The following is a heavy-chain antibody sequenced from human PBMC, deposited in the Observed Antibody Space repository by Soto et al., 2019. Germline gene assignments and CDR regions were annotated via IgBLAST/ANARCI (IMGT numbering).Heavy chain of an antibody. CDR1: GFTFSSYW. V-gene: IGHV3-74*01. CDR2: INSDGSST. Sequence: PVGSLRLSCAASGFTFSSYWMHWVRQAPGKGLVWVSRINSDGSSTSYADSVKGRFTISRDNAKNTLYLQMNSLRAEDTAVYYCARITTVSDPDYWGQGTLVTVSS. D-gene: IGHD4-17*01. CDR3: ARITTVSDPDY. J-gene: IGHJ4*02.